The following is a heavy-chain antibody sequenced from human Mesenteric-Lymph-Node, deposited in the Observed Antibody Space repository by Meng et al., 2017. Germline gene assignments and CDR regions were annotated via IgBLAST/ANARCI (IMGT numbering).Heavy chain of an antibody. Sequence: GESLKISCAASGFTFSSYAMSWVRQAPGKGLEWVSAISGGGGSTYYADSVKGRFTISRDNSKNTLYLQMNSLRAEDTAVYYCAKDAVWQQLEYFDYWGQGTLVTVSS. CDR1: GFTFSSYA. V-gene: IGHV3-23*01. J-gene: IGHJ4*02. D-gene: IGHD6-13*01. CDR3: AKDAVWQQLEYFDY. CDR2: ISGGGGST.